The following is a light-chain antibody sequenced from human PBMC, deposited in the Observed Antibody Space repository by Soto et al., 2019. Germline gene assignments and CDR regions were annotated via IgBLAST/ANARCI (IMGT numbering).Light chain of an antibody. CDR3: QQYGSSHT. Sequence: EFVLTQSPGTLSLYPGERATLSCRASQSVTSTYVAWYQHKPDEAPRLLIYGASSSAIGLPDRFSGSVSGSYFILTINRLEPEDFAVYYWQQYGSSHTFGQGTRLEIK. CDR1: QSVTSTY. CDR2: GAS. V-gene: IGKV3-20*01. J-gene: IGKJ5*01.